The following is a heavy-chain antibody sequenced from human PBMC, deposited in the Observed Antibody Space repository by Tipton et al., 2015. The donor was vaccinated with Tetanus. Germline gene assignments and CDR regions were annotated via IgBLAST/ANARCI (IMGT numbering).Heavy chain of an antibody. V-gene: IGHV1-2*02. J-gene: IGHJ6*02. CDR1: GYTFTGYY. CDR2: IDPNSGGT. D-gene: IGHD3-22*01. CDR3: ARDRGDYIYYGMDV. Sequence: QLVQSGAEMKKPGASVKVSCKASGYTFTGYYIYWVRQAPGQGLEWMGWIDPNSGGTVYAQKFQGRVPMTGDTSISTAYMELRSLRSDDTAVYYCARDRGDYIYYGMDVWGPGTTVTVS.